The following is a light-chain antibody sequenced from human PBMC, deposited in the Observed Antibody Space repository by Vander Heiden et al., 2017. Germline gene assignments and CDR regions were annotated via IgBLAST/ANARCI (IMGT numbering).Light chain of an antibody. CDR3: AAWDDSLNGWV. Sequence: QSVLTQPPSASGTPGQRCTSPCSGSSSNVGSNTVNWYQQLPGTAPKPLIYRNNQRPSGVPDRFSGSKSGTSASLAISGLQSEDEADYYCAAWDDSLNGWVFGGGTKLTVL. V-gene: IGLV1-44*01. J-gene: IGLJ3*02. CDR1: SSNVGSNT. CDR2: RNN.